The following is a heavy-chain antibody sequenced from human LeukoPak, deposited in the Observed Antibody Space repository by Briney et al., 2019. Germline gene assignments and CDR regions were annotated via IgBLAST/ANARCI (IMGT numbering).Heavy chain of an antibody. Sequence: SETLSLTCTVSGGSISSSSYYWGWIRQPPGKGLEWIGSIYYSGSTYYNPSLKSRVTISVDTSKNQFSLKLSSVTAADTAEYYCWKTGVTEFFDYWGQGTLVTVSS. V-gene: IGHV4-39*01. CDR3: WKTGVTEFFDY. CDR2: IYYSGST. CDR1: GGSISSSSYY. J-gene: IGHJ4*02. D-gene: IGHD1-1*01.